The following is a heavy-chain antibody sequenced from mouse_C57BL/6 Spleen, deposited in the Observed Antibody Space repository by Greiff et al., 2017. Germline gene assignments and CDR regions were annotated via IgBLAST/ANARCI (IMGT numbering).Heavy chain of an antibody. J-gene: IGHJ4*01. D-gene: IGHD2-1*01. CDR3: VRQGGNSYAMDY. Sequence: EVKLMESGGGLVQPTGSLKLSCAASGFSFNTYAMNWVRQAPGKGLEWVARIRSKSNNYATYYADSVKDRFTISRDDSESMLYLQMNNLKTEDTAMYYCVRQGGNSYAMDYWGQGTSGTVSS. CDR1: GFSFNTYA. CDR2: IRSKSNNYAT. V-gene: IGHV10-1*01.